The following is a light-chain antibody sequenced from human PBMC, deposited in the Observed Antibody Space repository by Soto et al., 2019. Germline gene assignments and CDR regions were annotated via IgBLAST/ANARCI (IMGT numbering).Light chain of an antibody. Sequence: DIQMTQSPSTLSASVGDRVTITCRASQSISSWLAWYQQKPGKAPKLLIYDASSLESGVPSRFSGSGSGTEFTLTISRLQPDDFETYYCQQYNSLWTFGQGTKVEIK. CDR2: DAS. V-gene: IGKV1-5*01. CDR1: QSISSW. CDR3: QQYNSLWT. J-gene: IGKJ1*01.